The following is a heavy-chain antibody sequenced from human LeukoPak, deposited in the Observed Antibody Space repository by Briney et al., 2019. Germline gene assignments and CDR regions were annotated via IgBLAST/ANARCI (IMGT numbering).Heavy chain of an antibody. D-gene: IGHD6-13*01. V-gene: IGHV4-34*01. Sequence: SETLSLTCAVYGGSFSGYYWSWIRQPPGKGLEWIGSIYYSGSTYYNPSLKSRVTISVDTSKNQFSLKLSSVTAADTAVYYCSSWYPYYYYYGMDVWGQGTTVTVSS. CDR2: IYYSGST. CDR3: SSWYPYYYYYGMDV. CDR1: GGSFSGYY. J-gene: IGHJ6*02.